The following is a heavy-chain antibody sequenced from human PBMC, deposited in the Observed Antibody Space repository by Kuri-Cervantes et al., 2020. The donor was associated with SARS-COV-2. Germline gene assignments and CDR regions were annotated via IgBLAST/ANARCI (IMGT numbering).Heavy chain of an antibody. CDR2: INPNTGGP. D-gene: IGHD4-23*01. CDR3: ARELMPYGGNSIDS. CDR1: GYTFTCHY. V-gene: IGHV1-2*02. Sequence: ASVKVSCQASGYTFTCHYIPRVRQAPGPGLEWMGWINPNTGGPNYAQKFQGRVTMTRDTSTSTAYIELSGLTSDDTAVYYCARELMPYGGNSIDSWGQGTLVTVSS. J-gene: IGHJ4*02.